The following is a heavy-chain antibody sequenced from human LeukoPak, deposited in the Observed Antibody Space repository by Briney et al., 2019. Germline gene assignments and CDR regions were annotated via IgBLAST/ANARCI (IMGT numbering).Heavy chain of an antibody. J-gene: IGHJ4*02. CDR2: ISSGSSAI. D-gene: IGHD6-13*01. V-gene: IGHV3-21*01. CDR1: GFTFTTYS. Sequence: HPGGSLRLSCEASGFTFTTYSMTWVRQAPGKVLEWVSIISSGSSAIFSADALKGRFTISRDDAKNLLYLDMNSLRAEDTAVYYCASTTNHIAAADPFDYWGQGTLVTVSS. CDR3: ASTTNHIAAADPFDY.